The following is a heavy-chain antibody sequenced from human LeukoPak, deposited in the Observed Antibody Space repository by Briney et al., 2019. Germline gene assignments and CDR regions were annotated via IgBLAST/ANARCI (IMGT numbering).Heavy chain of an antibody. CDR2: IYYSGST. CDR3: ARAGWDYYDSSGYSYPTFDY. D-gene: IGHD3-22*01. Sequence: PSETLSLTCTVSGGSISSGGYYWSWIRQHPGKGLEWIGYIYYSGSTYYNPSLKSRVTISVDTSKSQFSLKLSSVTAADTAVYYCARAGWDYYDSSGYSYPTFDYWGQGTLVTVSS. V-gene: IGHV4-31*03. CDR1: GGSISSGGYY. J-gene: IGHJ4*02.